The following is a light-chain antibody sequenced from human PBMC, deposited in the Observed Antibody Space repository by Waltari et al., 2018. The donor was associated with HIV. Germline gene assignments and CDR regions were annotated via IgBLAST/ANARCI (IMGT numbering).Light chain of an antibody. J-gene: IGKJ4*01. CDR3: QQSHEPPLT. CDR2: SAS. CDR1: QHIKNN. V-gene: IGKV1-39*01. Sequence: DIQVTQSPSSLSAYSGDTVIITCRASQHIKNNLHWSHHRTGASPRLLIYSASGLQSGVPSRFTGSGSGTEFNFTISGLQSEDSATYYCQQSHEPPLTFGGGTKVEIK.